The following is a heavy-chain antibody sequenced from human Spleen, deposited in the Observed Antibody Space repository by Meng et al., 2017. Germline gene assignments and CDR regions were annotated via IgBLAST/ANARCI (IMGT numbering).Heavy chain of an antibody. CDR2: IYYSGST. Sequence: SETLSLTCTVSGGSVSSGSYYWSWIRQPPGKGLEWIGHIYYSGSTNYNPSLKSRVTISVDTSKNQFSLKLSSVTAADTAVYFCARSSTSPASYFFDYWGQGTLVTVSS. CDR1: GGSVSSGSYY. CDR3: ARSSTSPASYFFDY. V-gene: IGHV4-61*01. D-gene: IGHD6-6*01. J-gene: IGHJ4*02.